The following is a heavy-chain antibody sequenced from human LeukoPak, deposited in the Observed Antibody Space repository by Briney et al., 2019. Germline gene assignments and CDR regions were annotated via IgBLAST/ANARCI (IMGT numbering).Heavy chain of an antibody. CDR2: ISGSGGST. J-gene: IGHJ5*02. CDR3: AKPISRYYYGSESS. D-gene: IGHD3-10*01. V-gene: IGHV3-23*01. Sequence: PGGSLRLSCAASGFTFSSYAMSWVRQAPGKGLEWVSAISGSGGSTDYADSVKGRFTISRDNSKNTLYLKINSLRAEDTAVYYCAKPISRYYYGSESSWGQGTLVTVSS. CDR1: GFTFSSYA.